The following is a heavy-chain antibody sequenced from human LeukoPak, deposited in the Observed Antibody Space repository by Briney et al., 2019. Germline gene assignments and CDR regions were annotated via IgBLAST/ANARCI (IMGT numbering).Heavy chain of an antibody. D-gene: IGHD2-15*01. CDR2: IYSGGKT. CDR1: GFTVSSNS. CDR3: ARRAGEYSHPYDY. J-gene: IGHJ4*02. Sequence: GGSLRLSCTVSGFTVSSNSWSWVRQDPGEGLEWVSFIYSGGKTHSSDSVKGRFTISRDNSKNTLYLQMSSLRAEDTAIYYCARRAGEYSHPYDYWGQGTLVTVSS. V-gene: IGHV3-53*01.